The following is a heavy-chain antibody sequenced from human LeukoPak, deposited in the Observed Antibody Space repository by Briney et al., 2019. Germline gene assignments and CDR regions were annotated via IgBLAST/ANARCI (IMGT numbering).Heavy chain of an antibody. CDR2: ISTSGSRI. J-gene: IGHJ4*02. Sequence: GGSLRLSCAASGFTFSSHEMNWVRQAPGKGLEWVSYISTSGSRIYHADSVKGRFTISRDNAKNSLYLQINSLRAEDTAVYYCAREASYYYGSGSYYNDYWGQGTLVTVSS. CDR3: AREASYYYGSGSYYNDY. CDR1: GFTFSSHE. V-gene: IGHV3-48*03. D-gene: IGHD3-10*01.